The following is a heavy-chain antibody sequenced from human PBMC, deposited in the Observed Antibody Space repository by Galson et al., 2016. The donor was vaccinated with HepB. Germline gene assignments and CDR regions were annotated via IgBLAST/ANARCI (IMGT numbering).Heavy chain of an antibody. CDR2: VFWSGTT. CDR1: GGSTRNSNYF. J-gene: IGHJ4*02. CDR3: AASRIGVATSGFYVPMRCDY. D-gene: IGHD6-19*01. V-gene: IGHV4-39*01. Sequence: LSLTCTVSGGSTRNSNYFWGWVRQSPGKGLEWIGAVFWSGTTYQNPSLERRVTLSVDTSTDQFSLRMRSVTVADTAVYYCAASRIGVATSGFYVPMRCDYWGQG.